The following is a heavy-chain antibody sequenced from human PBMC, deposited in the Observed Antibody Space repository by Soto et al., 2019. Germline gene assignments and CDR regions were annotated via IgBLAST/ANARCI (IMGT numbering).Heavy chain of an antibody. J-gene: IGHJ5*02. D-gene: IGHD3-16*01. CDR2: IYYSGST. V-gene: IGHV4-59*08. CDR1: GGSISSYY. Sequence: SETLSLTCTVSGGSISSYYWSWIRQPPGKGLEWIGYIYYSGSTNYNPSLKSRVTISVDTSKNQFSLKLSSVTAADTAVYYCARTLMITHKTNLGYWFDPWGQGTLVTVSS. CDR3: ARTLMITHKTNLGYWFDP.